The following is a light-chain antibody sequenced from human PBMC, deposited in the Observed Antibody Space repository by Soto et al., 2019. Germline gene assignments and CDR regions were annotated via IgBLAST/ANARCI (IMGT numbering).Light chain of an antibody. Sequence: QAVVTQPASVSGSPGQSITISCTGTSSDVGSYNLVSWYQQHPGKAPKLMIYEGSKRPSGVSNRFSGSKSGNTASLTISGLQAEDEADHYCCSYAGSSTWVFGGGTKLTVL. CDR2: EGS. J-gene: IGLJ3*02. V-gene: IGLV2-23*01. CDR3: CSYAGSSTWV. CDR1: SSDVGSYNL.